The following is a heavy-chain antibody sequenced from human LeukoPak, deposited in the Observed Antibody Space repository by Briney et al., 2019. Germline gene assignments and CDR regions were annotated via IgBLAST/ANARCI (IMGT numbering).Heavy chain of an antibody. J-gene: IGHJ4*02. Sequence: SETLSLTCAVYGGSFSGYYWSWIRQPPGKGLEWIGEFNHSGSKSRVTISIDTSKNQFSLKLSSVTAADTAVYYCARRPDCSSTSCYDRWWFGEFSARYYFDYWGQGTLVTVSS. D-gene: IGHD2-2*01. CDR1: GGSFSGYY. V-gene: IGHV4-34*01. CDR2: FNHSGS. CDR3: ARRPDCSSTSCYDRWWFGEFSARYYFDY.